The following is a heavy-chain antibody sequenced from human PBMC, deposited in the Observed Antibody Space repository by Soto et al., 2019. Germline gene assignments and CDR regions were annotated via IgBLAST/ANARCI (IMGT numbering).Heavy chain of an antibody. D-gene: IGHD1-26*01. CDR3: ARGQQGSSDASDS. Sequence: ASETLSLTCAVYGGSFSGYYWSWMRQAPGKGLEWIGEINHSGSTNYNPSLKSRVTISVDTSKNQFSLKLTSLTAADTAVYYCARGQQGSSDASDSWGQGTMVTVSS. J-gene: IGHJ3*02. V-gene: IGHV4-34*01. CDR1: GGSFSGYY. CDR2: INHSGST.